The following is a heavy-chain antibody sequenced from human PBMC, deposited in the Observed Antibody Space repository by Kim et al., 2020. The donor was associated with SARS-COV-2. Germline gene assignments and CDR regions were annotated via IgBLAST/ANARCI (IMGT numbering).Heavy chain of an antibody. CDR2: EGKKN. J-gene: IGHJ4*02. V-gene: IGHV3-30*01. CDR3: APEGLDY. Sequence: EGKKNNYAGAGKGRFPISRDNSKNTLYLQMNSLRAEDTAVYYWAPEGLDYWGQGTLVTVSS. D-gene: IGHD3-3*01.